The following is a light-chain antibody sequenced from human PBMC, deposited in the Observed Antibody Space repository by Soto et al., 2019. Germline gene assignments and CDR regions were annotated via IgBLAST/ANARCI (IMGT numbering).Light chain of an antibody. CDR2: GAS. J-gene: IGKJ2*01. Sequence: EIVLTQSPGTLSLSPGERATLSCRASQSVSSSYLAWYQQKPGQAPRLLIYGASSRATGIPDRFSGSGSGTDFTLTISRLEPEDFAVYYCQQYGSSPTTFGKGTKLEIK. CDR1: QSVSSSY. CDR3: QQYGSSPTT. V-gene: IGKV3-20*01.